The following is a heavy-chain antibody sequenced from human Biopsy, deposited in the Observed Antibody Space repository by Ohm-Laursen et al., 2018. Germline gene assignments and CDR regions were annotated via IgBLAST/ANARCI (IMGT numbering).Heavy chain of an antibody. CDR2: TYSSGIT. CDR3: ARGQDYGGNKAFDI. V-gene: IGHV4-59*01. CDR1: GGSMIHYY. J-gene: IGHJ3*02. Sequence: GTLSLTCTVSGGSMIHYYWNWIRQSPGKGLEWIAYTYSSGITNYNPSLKSRLTISIDTSKNQFSLKLNSMTTADTAVYYCARGQDYGGNKAFDIWGQGTKVTVSP. D-gene: IGHD4-23*01.